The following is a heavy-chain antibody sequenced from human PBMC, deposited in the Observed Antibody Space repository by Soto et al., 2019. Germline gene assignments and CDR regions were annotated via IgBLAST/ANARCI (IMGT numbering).Heavy chain of an antibody. J-gene: IGHJ4*02. CDR2: IYPADSDT. CDR3: ASSVLVTSTMNYFDF. CDR1: GYSFSNYW. Sequence: PGESLKISCKASGYSFSNYWIAWVRQMPGKGLEWMGIIYPADSDTRYSPSFQGQVTISADKSVTTAYEQWSSLKASDSAMYYCASSVLVTSTMNYFDFWGQGTLVTVSS. V-gene: IGHV5-51*01. D-gene: IGHD6-6*01.